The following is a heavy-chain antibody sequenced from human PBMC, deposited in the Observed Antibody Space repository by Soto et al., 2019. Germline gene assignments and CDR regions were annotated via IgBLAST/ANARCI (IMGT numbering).Heavy chain of an antibody. Sequence: GGSLRLSCAASGFTFTLYWMSWVRQAPGKGLEWVANIKEDGSERYYVDSVKGRFTISRDNAKNSLYLQMNSLGVEDTAVYYCAREAAMVSVDYWGQGTPVTVSS. CDR3: AREAAMVSVDY. CDR1: GFTFTLYW. J-gene: IGHJ4*02. D-gene: IGHD5-18*01. V-gene: IGHV3-7*01. CDR2: IKEDGSER.